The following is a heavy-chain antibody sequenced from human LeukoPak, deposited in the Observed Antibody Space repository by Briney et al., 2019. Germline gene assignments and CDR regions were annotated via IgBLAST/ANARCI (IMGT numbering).Heavy chain of an antibody. CDR2: IGSDGSSA. Sequence: GGSLRLSCAASGFTFRTYFIHWVRQSPGKGLVWVSRIGSDGSSASSAESVKGRFTISRDQAKNTLYLQMNSLRVEDTAVYYCVSLIFSRIGGQGTLVTVSS. CDR1: GFTFRTYF. D-gene: IGHD3-9*01. CDR3: VSLIFSRI. V-gene: IGHV3-74*01. J-gene: IGHJ4*02.